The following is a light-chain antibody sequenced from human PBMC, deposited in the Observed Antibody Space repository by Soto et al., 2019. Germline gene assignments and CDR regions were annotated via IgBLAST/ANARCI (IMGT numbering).Light chain of an antibody. Sequence: QSALTQPASVSGSPGQSITISCTGTSSDVGGYNYVSWYQQHPGKAPKLMIYEVSNRPSGVSNRFSGSKSGNTASLTISGLQAEDEADYYCSSYTSSSTMGFGTGTKLPVL. CDR3: SSYTSSSTMG. CDR2: EVS. V-gene: IGLV2-14*01. J-gene: IGLJ1*01. CDR1: SSDVGGYNY.